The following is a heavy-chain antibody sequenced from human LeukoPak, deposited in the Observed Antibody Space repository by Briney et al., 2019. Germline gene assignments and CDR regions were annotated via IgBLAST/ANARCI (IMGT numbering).Heavy chain of an antibody. CDR2: INHSGST. V-gene: IGHV4-34*01. J-gene: IGHJ4*02. CDR1: GGSFSGYY. D-gene: IGHD6-13*01. CDR3: ARPSYSSSLSPFIFDY. Sequence: SETLSLTCAVYGGSFSGYYWSWIRQPPGKGLEWIGEINHSGSTYYNPSLKSRVTISVDTSKNQFSLKLSSVTAADTAVYYCARPSYSSSLSPFIFDYRGQGTLVTVSS.